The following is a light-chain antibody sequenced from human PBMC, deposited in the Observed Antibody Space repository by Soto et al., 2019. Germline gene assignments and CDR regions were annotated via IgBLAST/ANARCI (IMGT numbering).Light chain of an antibody. J-gene: IGKJ4*01. CDR1: QTISKF. CDR2: AAS. Sequence: DIQLTQSPSLLSASVGDRVTITCRASQTISKFLSWYQQKLGKAPKLLIYAASTLQDGVPSRFSGSGSGTEFTLTISSLQPEDFATYYCQLINSFFGGGTRVEI. CDR3: QLINSF. V-gene: IGKV1-9*01.